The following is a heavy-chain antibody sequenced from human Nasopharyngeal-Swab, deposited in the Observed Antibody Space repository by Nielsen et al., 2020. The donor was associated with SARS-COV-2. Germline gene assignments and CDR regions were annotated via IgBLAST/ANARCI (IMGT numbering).Heavy chain of an antibody. CDR3: ARLPMRAASGRGAFDI. CDR2: IYPGDSDT. Sequence: GESLKISCKASGYNFATYWIGWVRQMPGEGLRWMGLIYPGDSDTRYSPSLQGQVTISADRSITTAYLQWSSLKASATAMYYCARLPMRAASGRGAFDIWGQGTMVTVSS. V-gene: IGHV5-51*01. J-gene: IGHJ3*02. CDR1: GYNFATYW. D-gene: IGHD6-13*01.